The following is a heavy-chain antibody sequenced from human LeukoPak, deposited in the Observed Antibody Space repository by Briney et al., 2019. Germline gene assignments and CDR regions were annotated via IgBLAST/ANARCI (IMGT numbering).Heavy chain of an antibody. V-gene: IGHV5-51*01. CDR2: IYPGDSDT. D-gene: IGHD3-22*01. CDR1: GYSFTSYW. J-gene: IGHJ4*02. CDR3: ARSSYYYDSSGYYFDY. Sequence: GESLKISCKGSGYSFTSYWIGWVRQKPGKGLEWMGIIYPGDSDTRYSPSFQGQVTISADKSISTAYLQWSSLKASDTAMYYCARSSYYYDSSGYYFDYWGQGTLVTVSS.